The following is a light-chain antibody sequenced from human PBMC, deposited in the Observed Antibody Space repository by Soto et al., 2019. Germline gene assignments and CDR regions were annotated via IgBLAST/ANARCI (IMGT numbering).Light chain of an antibody. Sequence: EIVMTQSPATLSVSPGERATLSCRASQNVKTYIAWYQQKRGQAPRLLIYGASTRATGIPARFSGSGSGTEFTLTISSLQSEDFAVYYCHQYDNWPPWTFGQGTKVEIK. J-gene: IGKJ1*01. CDR2: GAS. CDR3: HQYDNWPPWT. CDR1: QNVKTY. V-gene: IGKV3-15*01.